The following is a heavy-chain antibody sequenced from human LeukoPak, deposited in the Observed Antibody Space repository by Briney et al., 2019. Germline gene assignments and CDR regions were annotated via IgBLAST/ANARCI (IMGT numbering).Heavy chain of an antibody. CDR3: ARDRYYDSSGYYGNFQH. V-gene: IGHV3-13*01. D-gene: IGHD3-22*01. CDR2: IGTAGDT. J-gene: IGHJ1*01. CDR1: GFTFSSYD. Sequence: PGGSLRLSCAASGFTFSSYDMHWVRQATGKGLEWVSAIGTAGDTYYPGSVKGRFTISRENAKNSLYLQMNSLRAGDTAVYYCARDRYYDSSGYYGNFQHWGQGTLVTVSS.